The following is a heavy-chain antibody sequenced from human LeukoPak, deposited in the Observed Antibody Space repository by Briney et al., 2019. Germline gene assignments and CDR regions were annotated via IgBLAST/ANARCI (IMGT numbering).Heavy chain of an antibody. CDR2: ISSCSSYI. Sequence: GGSLRLSCAASGFTFSSYSMNWVRQAPGKGLEWVSSISSCSSYIYYADSVKGRFTISRDNAKNSLYLQMNSLRAEDTAVYYCARLMVRGVIIHYDAFDIWGQGTMVTVSS. J-gene: IGHJ3*02. V-gene: IGHV3-21*01. CDR1: GFTFSSYS. CDR3: ARLMVRGVIIHYDAFDI. D-gene: IGHD3-10*01.